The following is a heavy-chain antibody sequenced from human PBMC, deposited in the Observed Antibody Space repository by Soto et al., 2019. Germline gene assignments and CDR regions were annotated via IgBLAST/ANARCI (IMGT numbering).Heavy chain of an antibody. V-gene: IGHV3-21*01. CDR2: ISSSSSYI. CDR1: GFTFSSYS. J-gene: IGHJ4*02. Sequence: GGSLRLSCAASGFTFSSYSMNWVRQAPGKGLEWVSSISSSSSYIYYADSVKGRFTISRDNAKNSLYLQMNSLRAEDTAVYYCARDISAEFDHDYVWGSYRYRENSFDYWGQGTLVTVSS. CDR3: ARDISAEFDHDYVWGSYRYRENSFDY. D-gene: IGHD3-16*02.